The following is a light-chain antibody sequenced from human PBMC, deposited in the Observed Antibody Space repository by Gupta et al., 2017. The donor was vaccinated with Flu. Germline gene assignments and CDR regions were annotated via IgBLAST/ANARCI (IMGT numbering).Light chain of an antibody. Sequence: QYVLTQPPSASGPPGQRVTISCSGSTSNIGSNTVNWYQQLPGTAPKLLIYDNDQRHSGVPERFSGSKSGTSASLAVSGLRSGDEGDYYCAAWEDSRYVLYVFGTGAKFSVL. CDR2: DND. CDR1: TSNIGSNT. CDR3: AAWEDSRYVLYV. V-gene: IGLV1-44*01. J-gene: IGLJ1*01.